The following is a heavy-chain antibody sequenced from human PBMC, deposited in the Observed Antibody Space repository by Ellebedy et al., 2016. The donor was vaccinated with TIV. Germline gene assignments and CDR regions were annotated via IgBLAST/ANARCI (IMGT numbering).Heavy chain of an antibody. J-gene: IGHJ4*02. V-gene: IGHV1-46*01. CDR1: GYTLTELS. Sequence: ASVKVSCXVSGYTLTELSMHWVRQAPGKGLEWMGIINPSGGSTSYAQKFQGRVTMTRDTSTSTVYMELSSLRSEDTAVYYCARDLQWELLGPLGYWGQGTLVTVSS. CDR3: ARDLQWELLGPLGY. D-gene: IGHD1-26*01. CDR2: INPSGGST.